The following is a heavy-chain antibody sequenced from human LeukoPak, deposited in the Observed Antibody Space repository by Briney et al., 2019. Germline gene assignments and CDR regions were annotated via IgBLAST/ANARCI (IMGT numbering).Heavy chain of an antibody. CDR2: VSSDGTT. J-gene: IGHJ4*02. V-gene: IGHV4-59*08. Sequence: SETLSLTCSVSGDSVTSSYWNWIRQPPGKGLEWIGYVSSDGTTNYTPSLRSRLIMSVDTAKNDISLFLTSVTAADTAIYYCARLDCIVAGCHNHWGRGTLVTVSS. CDR3: ARLDCIVAGCHNH. D-gene: IGHD3-16*02. CDR1: GDSVTSSY.